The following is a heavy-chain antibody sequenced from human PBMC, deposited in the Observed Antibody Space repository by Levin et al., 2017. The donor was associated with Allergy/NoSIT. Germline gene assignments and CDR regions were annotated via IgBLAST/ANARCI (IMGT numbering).Heavy chain of an antibody. D-gene: IGHD6-6*01. CDR2: FDPEDGET. CDR3: ATSARDPFFDY. J-gene: IGHJ4*02. V-gene: IGHV1-24*01. CDR1: GYTLTELS. Sequence: GESLKISCKVSGYTLTELSMHWVRQAPGKGLEWMGGFDPEDGETIYAQKFQGRVTMTEDTSTDTAYMELSSLRSEDTAVYYCATSARDPFFDYWGQGTLVTVSS.